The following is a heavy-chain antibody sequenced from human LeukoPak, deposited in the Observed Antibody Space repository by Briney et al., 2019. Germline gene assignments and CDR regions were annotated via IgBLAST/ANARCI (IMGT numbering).Heavy chain of an antibody. CDR3: ARLFGRGWSGRMAFDY. CDR2: TYHTGNN. D-gene: IGHD6-19*01. V-gene: IGHV4/OR15-8*01. J-gene: IGHJ4*02. Sequence: SETLSLTCDVSGVSISSNHWWTLGRESPEKGVGGTVETYHTGNNNSNPSLKSRFSISVAMSKNQFSLKLSSVTAADTAVYYCARLFGRGWSGRMAFDYWGQGTLVTVSS. CDR1: GVSISSNHW.